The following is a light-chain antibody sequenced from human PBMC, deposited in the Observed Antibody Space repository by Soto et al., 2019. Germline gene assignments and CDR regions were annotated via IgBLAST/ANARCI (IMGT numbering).Light chain of an antibody. CDR1: QSVGSY. Sequence: EIVLTQSPATLSLSPGERATLSCRASQSVGSYFAWSQQKPGQAPRLLIYDAFSRATGIPARFSGSGSGTDFTLTISSLESEDFAVYLCQQRSSWPLTFGGGTMVEIK. V-gene: IGKV3-11*01. CDR3: QQRSSWPLT. J-gene: IGKJ4*01. CDR2: DAF.